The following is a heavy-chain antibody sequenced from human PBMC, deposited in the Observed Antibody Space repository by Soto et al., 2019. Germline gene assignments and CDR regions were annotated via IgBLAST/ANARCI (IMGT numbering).Heavy chain of an antibody. J-gene: IGHJ6*03. D-gene: IGHD5-12*01. CDR2: IKQDGSEK. V-gene: IGHV3-7*01. CDR1: GFTFSSYW. CDR3: AGHDVIVATIDHYYMDV. Sequence: GGSLRLSCAASGFTFSSYWMSWVRQAPGKGLEWVANIKQDGSEKYYVDSVKGRFTISRDNAKNSLYLQMNSLRAEDTAVYYCAGHDVIVATIDHYYMDVWGKGTTVTVSS.